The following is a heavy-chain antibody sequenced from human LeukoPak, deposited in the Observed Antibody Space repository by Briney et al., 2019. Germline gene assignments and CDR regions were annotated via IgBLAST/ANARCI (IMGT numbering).Heavy chain of an antibody. CDR2: IRYDGGKT. Sequence: GGSLRLSCAASGFSFTNYGMHGVRQAPGKGLEWVAFIRYDGGKTHYVDSVKGLFTVSRGNSNKTLYMQMNGLRAEDTAVYYCARDAPDCRITRCHIEDHKRYMDVWGKGTTVTVTS. J-gene: IGHJ6*03. CDR1: GFSFTNYG. D-gene: IGHD2-2*01. V-gene: IGHV3-30*02. CDR3: ARDAPDCRITRCHIEDHKRYMDV.